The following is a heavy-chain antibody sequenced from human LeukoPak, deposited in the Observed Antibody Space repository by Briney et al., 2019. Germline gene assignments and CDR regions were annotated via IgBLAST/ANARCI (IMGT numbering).Heavy chain of an antibody. CDR3: ARGDYYDSSGYDR. D-gene: IGHD3-22*01. J-gene: IGHJ4*02. CDR2: ISSSSNYI. CDR1: GVNFISYT. Sequence: PGGSLRLSCAASGVNFISYTMNWVRQAPGKGLEWVSSISSSSNYIYYVDSVKGRFTISRDNAKNSLYLQMNSLRAEDTAVYYCARGDYYDSSGYDRWGQGTLVTVSS. V-gene: IGHV3-21*01.